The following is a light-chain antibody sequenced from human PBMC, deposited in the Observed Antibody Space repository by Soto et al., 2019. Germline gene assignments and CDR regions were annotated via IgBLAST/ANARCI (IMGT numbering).Light chain of an antibody. CDR2: AAY. J-gene: IGKJ1*01. Sequence: DIQMTQSPFSLSASVGDRVTITCRASQSISRDLNWYQQKPGKAPNLLIYAAYTLESGVQSRFSGSGSGTEFTLTIRSLQPDDFATYYCKQYNSYSWTFGQGTKVDIK. CDR3: KQYNSYSWT. V-gene: IGKV1-5*01. CDR1: QSISRD.